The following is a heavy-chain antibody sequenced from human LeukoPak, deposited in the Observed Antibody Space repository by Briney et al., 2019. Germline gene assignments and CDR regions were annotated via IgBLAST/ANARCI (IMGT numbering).Heavy chain of an antibody. CDR2: INSDGSST. CDR3: AKGGWRELRDPFDY. Sequence: GGSLRLSCAASGFTFSSYWMHWVRHAPGKGLVWVSRINSDGSSTSYADSVKGRFTISRDNAKNTLYLQMNSLRAEDTALYYCAKGGWRELRDPFDYWGQGTLVTVSS. J-gene: IGHJ4*02. D-gene: IGHD1-26*01. CDR1: GFTFSSYW. V-gene: IGHV3-74*01.